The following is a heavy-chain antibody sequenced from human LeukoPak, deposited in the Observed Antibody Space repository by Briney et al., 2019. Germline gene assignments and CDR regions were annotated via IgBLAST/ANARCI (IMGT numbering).Heavy chain of an antibody. V-gene: IGHV5-51*01. CDR2: IYPADSDT. CDR3: ARRFYDILTGYQYNWFDP. D-gene: IGHD3-9*01. J-gene: IGHJ5*02. Sequence: KAGESLKISCKGSGYSFTSYWIGWVRQMPGKGLEWMGIIYPADSDTRYSPSFQGQVTISADKSISTAYLQWNSLKASDTAMYYCARRFYDILTGYQYNWFDPWGQGTLVTVSS. CDR1: GYSFTSYW.